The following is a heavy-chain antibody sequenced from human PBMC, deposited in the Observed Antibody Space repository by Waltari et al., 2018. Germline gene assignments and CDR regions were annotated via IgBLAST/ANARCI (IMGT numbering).Heavy chain of an antibody. CDR1: GGTFSSYA. Sequence: QVQLVQSGAEVKKPGSSVKVSCKASGGTFSSYAISWVRQAPGQGLEWMGGIIPIVGPANYAQKFQGRVTSTADESTSTAYMELSSLRSEDTAVYYCARPDYDFWSGYHFYYYYGMDVWGQGTTVTVSS. D-gene: IGHD3-3*01. CDR3: ARPDYDFWSGYHFYYYYGMDV. V-gene: IGHV1-69*01. J-gene: IGHJ6*02. CDR2: IIPIVGPA.